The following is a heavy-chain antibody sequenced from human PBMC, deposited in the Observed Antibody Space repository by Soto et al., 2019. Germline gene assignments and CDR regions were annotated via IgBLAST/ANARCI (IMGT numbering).Heavy chain of an antibody. V-gene: IGHV3-23*01. Sequence: WIRQAPGKGXEGVXXXSXSXTXTXXXXSVKGRFAISRDTSKNTVYMPMNNLRAEDTALYYCAKDGIRKDDYWGQGTVVTVSS. CDR2: XSXSXTXT. CDR3: AKDGIRKDDY. J-gene: IGHJ4*02.